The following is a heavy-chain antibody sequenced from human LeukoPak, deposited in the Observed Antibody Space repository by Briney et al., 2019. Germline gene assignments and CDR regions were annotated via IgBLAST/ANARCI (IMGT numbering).Heavy chain of an antibody. D-gene: IGHD7-27*01. Sequence: GGSLRLSCAASGFTFSSYAMSWVRQAPGKGLEWVSAISGSGGSTYYADSVKGRFTISRDNSKNTLYLQMNSLRAEDTAVYYCAKHWGDYYYYGMDAWGQGTTVTVSS. CDR2: ISGSGGST. J-gene: IGHJ6*02. V-gene: IGHV3-23*01. CDR1: GFTFSSYA. CDR3: AKHWGDYYYYGMDA.